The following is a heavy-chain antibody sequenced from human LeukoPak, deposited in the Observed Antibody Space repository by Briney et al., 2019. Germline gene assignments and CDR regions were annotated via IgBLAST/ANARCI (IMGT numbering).Heavy chain of an antibody. CDR2: IYYSGST. CDR3: ARVSGSYRENWFDP. Sequence: SETLSLTCTVSGGSISSYYWSWIRQPPGKGLEWIGYIYYSGSTNYNPSLKSRVTISVDTSKNQFSPKLSSVTAADTAVYYCARVSGSYRENWFDPWGQGTLVTVSS. D-gene: IGHD1-26*01. V-gene: IGHV4-59*08. J-gene: IGHJ5*02. CDR1: GGSISSYY.